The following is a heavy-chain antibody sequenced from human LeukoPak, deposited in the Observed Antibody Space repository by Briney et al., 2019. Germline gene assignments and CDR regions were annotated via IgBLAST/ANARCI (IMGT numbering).Heavy chain of an antibody. V-gene: IGHV4-30-2*01. CDR1: GASISSGTYS. CDR2: IYHTGST. Sequence: ASETLSLTCTVSGASISSGTYSWSWIRQPPGEGLEWIGYIYHTGSTYYNPSLKGRVTISADRSKNQFSLNLNFVTAADTALYYCARGDGSGSGRWFDPWGQGTLITVSS. J-gene: IGHJ5*02. D-gene: IGHD3-10*01. CDR3: ARGDGSGSGRWFDP.